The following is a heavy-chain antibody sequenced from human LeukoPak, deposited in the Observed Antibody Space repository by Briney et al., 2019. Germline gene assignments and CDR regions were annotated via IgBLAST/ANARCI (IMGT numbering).Heavy chain of an antibody. CDR2: ISNSGSPI. CDR3: ARGLALGLTVTPKAFDY. V-gene: IGHV3-48*01. CDR1: GFTYDSYS. J-gene: IGHJ4*01. D-gene: IGHD4-11*01. Sequence: GGSLRLSCVVSGFTYDSYSMNWVRQAPGKGREWISYISNSGSPIYYADSVKGRFTISRDKDKSSLYLQMNSLAADDTAVYYCARGLALGLTVTPKAFDYWGHGTLVTVSS.